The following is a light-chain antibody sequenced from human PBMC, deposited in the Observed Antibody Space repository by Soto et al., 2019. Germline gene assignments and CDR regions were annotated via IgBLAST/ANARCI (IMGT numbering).Light chain of an antibody. CDR3: QQYNNWPPT. Sequence: EIVMTQSPATLSVSPGERATLSCRASQSVSSNLAWYQQKPGQAPMLLIYGASTRATGIPARFSGSRSGTEFTLTISSLQSEEFAVYYWQQYNNWPPTFGQGTRLEIK. J-gene: IGKJ5*01. V-gene: IGKV3-15*01. CDR2: GAS. CDR1: QSVSSN.